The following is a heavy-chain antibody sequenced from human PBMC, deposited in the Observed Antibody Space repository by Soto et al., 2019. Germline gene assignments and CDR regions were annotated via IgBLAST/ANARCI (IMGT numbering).Heavy chain of an antibody. Sequence: EVQLLESGGGLVQPGESLRLSCAASGFTFSSYAMSWVRQAPGKGLEWVSVISGSDDSTYYADSVKGRFTISRDNSTNTLYLQMNSLSAEDTAVYYCAKRSSSSTFDYWGQGTLVTVSS. CDR3: AKRSSSSTFDY. CDR1: GFTFSSYA. J-gene: IGHJ4*02. CDR2: ISGSDDST. D-gene: IGHD6-6*01. V-gene: IGHV3-23*01.